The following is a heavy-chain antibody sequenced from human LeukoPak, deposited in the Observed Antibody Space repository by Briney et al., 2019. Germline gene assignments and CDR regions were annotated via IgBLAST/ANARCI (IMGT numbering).Heavy chain of an antibody. D-gene: IGHD4-17*01. V-gene: IGHV3-23*01. CDR3: AKDRDYGDYGGAFDI. CDR2: ISGSGGST. CDR1: GFTFSSYA. J-gene: IGHJ3*02. Sequence: GGSLRLSCAASGFTFSSYAMSWVRRAPGKGLEWVSAISGSGGSTYYADSVKGRFTISRDNSKNTLYLQMNSLRAEDTAVYYCAKDRDYGDYGGAFDIWGQGTMVTVSS.